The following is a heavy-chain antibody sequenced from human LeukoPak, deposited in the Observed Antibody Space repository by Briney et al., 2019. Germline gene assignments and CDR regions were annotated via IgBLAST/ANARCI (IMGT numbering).Heavy chain of an antibody. CDR3: AKDVAVAGTGNGY. J-gene: IGHJ4*02. V-gene: IGHV1-2*02. CDR2: INPNSGGT. Sequence: ASVKVSCKASGYTFTGYYMHWVRQAPGQGLEWMGWINPNSGGTNYAQKFQGRVTMTRDTSISTAYMELSRLRSDDTAVYYCAKDVAVAGTGNGYWGQGTLVTVSS. D-gene: IGHD6-19*01. CDR1: GYTFTGYY.